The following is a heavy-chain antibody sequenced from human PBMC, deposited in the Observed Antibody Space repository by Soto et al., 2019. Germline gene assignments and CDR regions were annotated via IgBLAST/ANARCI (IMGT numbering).Heavy chain of an antibody. V-gene: IGHV1-69*13. Sequence: SVKVSCKASGGTFSSHAISWVRQAPGQGLEWMGGIIPFFKATNYAQKFQGRVTITADDSTSTAYMDLYSLRSEDTAVYYCAKDVPLNYYDGTFSYYAMDVWGQGTTVTVSS. J-gene: IGHJ6*02. CDR1: GGTFSSHA. CDR3: AKDVPLNYYDGTFSYYAMDV. D-gene: IGHD3-16*01. CDR2: IIPFFKAT.